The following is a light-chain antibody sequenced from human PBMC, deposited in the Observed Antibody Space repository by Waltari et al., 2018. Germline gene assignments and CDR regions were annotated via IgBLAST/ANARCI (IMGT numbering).Light chain of an antibody. CDR1: NIRSYS. V-gene: IGLV3-21*03. CDR2: DDR. CDR3: QVWNGGNDHDYV. J-gene: IGLJ1*01. Sequence: SYVVTQSPSVSVAPGTTATISCGGDNIRSYSVHWYQQKAGQAPVLVVYDDRDRPSGGPERVSGSNSGNTATLTISRVEAGDEADYYCQVWNGGNDHDYVFGSGT.